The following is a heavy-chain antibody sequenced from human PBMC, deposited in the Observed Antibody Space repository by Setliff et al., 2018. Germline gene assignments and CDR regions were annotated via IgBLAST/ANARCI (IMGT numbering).Heavy chain of an antibody. CDR1: GYTFTSYD. J-gene: IGHJ6*02. D-gene: IGHD1-26*01. V-gene: IGHV1-18*01. Sequence: GASVKVSCKASGYTFTSYDINWVRQATGQGLEWMGWISVYNGKTKYAQKLQGRVTMTTDTSTSTAYIELRSLRSDDTAVYYCARVMGSWELLRGYYYYGMDVWGQGTTVTVSS. CDR3: ARVMGSWELLRGYYYYGMDV. CDR2: ISVYNGKT.